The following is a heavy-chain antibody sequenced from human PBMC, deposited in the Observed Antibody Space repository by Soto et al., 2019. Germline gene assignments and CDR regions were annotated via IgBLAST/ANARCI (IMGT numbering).Heavy chain of an antibody. CDR2: INAGNGNT. Sequence: ASVEASSKDSGYTFASYARHWVLHAPGQRLEWMGWINAGNGNTKYSQKFQGRVTITRDTSASTAYRELSSLRSEDTAVYYCAESSGDYVAASDYWGQGTLVTVSS. J-gene: IGHJ4*02. D-gene: IGHD4-17*01. CDR3: AESSGDYVAASDY. V-gene: IGHV1-3*01. CDR1: GYTFASYA.